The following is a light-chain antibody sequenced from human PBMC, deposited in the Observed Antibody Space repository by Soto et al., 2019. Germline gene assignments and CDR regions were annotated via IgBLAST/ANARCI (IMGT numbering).Light chain of an antibody. V-gene: IGKV3-15*01. CDR3: QQYGSSPPYT. CDR2: GAS. J-gene: IGKJ2*01. CDR1: QSVSSD. Sequence: EIVMTQSPATLSVSPGERATLSCRASQSVSSDLAWYHQKPGQAPRLLIYGASTRATGIPARFSGSGSGTEFTLTINSLQSEDFAVYYCQQYGSSPPYTFGQGTKLEIK.